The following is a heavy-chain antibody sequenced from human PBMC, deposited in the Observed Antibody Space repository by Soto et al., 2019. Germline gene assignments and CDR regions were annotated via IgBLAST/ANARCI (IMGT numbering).Heavy chain of an antibody. CDR3: ASSEGDCGGGSCYNYFYYYGMDV. CDR2: LSVGNGDT. CDR1: GDTRTDFS. V-gene: IGHV1-3*01. Sequence: VKVSCKASGDTRTDFSMHWVRQAPGQRPEWMGWLSVGNGDTKYSQKFQGRVTITRDTSARNAYMELSNLRSEDTAVYYCASSEGDCGGGSCYNYFYYYGMDVWGQGTTVTVSS. J-gene: IGHJ6*02. D-gene: IGHD2-15*01.